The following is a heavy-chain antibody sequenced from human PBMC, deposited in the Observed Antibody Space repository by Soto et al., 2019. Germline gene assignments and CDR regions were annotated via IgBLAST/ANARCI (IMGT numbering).Heavy chain of an antibody. Sequence: QVQLVQSGAEVKKPGSPLKVSCEASGDSFSTYAINWVRQAPGQGLEWMGGIIPVFGRANYAQKFQGRVTITADESTSTAYMELNSLRSEDTALYYCARTLAFSSGWYVFGYWGQGTLVTVSS. J-gene: IGHJ4*02. V-gene: IGHV1-69*01. CDR1: GDSFSTYA. D-gene: IGHD6-19*01. CDR3: ARTLAFSSGWYVFGY. CDR2: IIPVFGRA.